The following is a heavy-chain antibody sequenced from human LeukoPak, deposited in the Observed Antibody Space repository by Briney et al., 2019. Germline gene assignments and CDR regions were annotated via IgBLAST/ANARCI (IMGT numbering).Heavy chain of an antibody. CDR2: ISGSGGST. CDR3: AKDQGGSSSVRYYGMDV. V-gene: IGHV3-23*01. J-gene: IGHJ6*04. D-gene: IGHD6-13*01. Sequence: GGSLRLSCAASGFTFSSYAMSWVRQAPGKGLEWVSAISGSGGSTYYADSVKGRFTISRDNSKNTLYLQMNSLRAEDTAVYYCAKDQGGSSSVRYYGMDVWGKGTTVTVSS. CDR1: GFTFSSYA.